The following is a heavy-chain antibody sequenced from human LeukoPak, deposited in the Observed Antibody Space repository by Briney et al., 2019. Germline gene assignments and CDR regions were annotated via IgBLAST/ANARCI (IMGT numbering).Heavy chain of an antibody. CDR1: VGTFSSYS. CDR3: ARDKAYYHDRSGYSDG. Sequence: GPSVKVSCKASVGTFSSYSISWVRQAPGQGLEWMGRMKRIIDTANYAQKLQGGVTSTTHEATSTAYMELSSRTCETTAVYYCARDKAYYHDRSGYSDGWGQRSLVTLSS. D-gene: IGHD3-22*01. CDR2: MKRIIDTA. V-gene: IGHV1-69*05. J-gene: IGHJ4*02.